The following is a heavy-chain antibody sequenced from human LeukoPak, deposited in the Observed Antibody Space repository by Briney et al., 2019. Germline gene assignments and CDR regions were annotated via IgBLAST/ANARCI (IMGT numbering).Heavy chain of an antibody. Sequence: PGGSLRLSCAASGFTFSNAWMSWVRQAPGKGLEWVGRIKSKTDGGTTDYAAPVKGRFSISRDDSKNTLYLQMNSLETEDTAMYYCTTCGYDRCGAFDIWGQGTVVTVSS. D-gene: IGHD5-12*01. J-gene: IGHJ3*02. V-gene: IGHV3-15*01. CDR3: TTCGYDRCGAFDI. CDR2: IKSKTDGGTT. CDR1: GFTFSNAW.